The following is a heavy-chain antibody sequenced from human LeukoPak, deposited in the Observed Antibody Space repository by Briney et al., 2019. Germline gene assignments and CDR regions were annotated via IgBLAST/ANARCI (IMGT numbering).Heavy chain of an antibody. CDR1: GFTFSSYA. J-gene: IGHJ5*02. CDR3: ARDIPDYYGSGSYYKGTSNWFDP. V-gene: IGHV3-30*04. D-gene: IGHD3-10*01. Sequence: PGRSLTLSCAASGFTFSSYAMHWVRQAPGKGLEWVAVISYDGSNKYYADSVKGRFTISRDNSKNTLYLQMNSLRAEDTAVYYCARDIPDYYGSGSYYKGTSNWFDPWGQGTLVTVSS. CDR2: ISYDGSNK.